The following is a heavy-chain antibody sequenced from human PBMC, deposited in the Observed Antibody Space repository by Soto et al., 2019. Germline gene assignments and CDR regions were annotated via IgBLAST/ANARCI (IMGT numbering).Heavy chain of an antibody. V-gene: IGHV3-30-3*01. CDR2: ISYDGSNK. J-gene: IGHJ4*02. CDR3: ARDSRSSYDILTGYFDY. CDR1: GFTFSSYA. Sequence: GGSLRLSCAASGFTFSSYAMHWVRQAPGKGLEWVAVISYDGSNKYYADSVKGRFTISRDNSKNTLYLQMNSLRAEDTAAYYCARDSRSSYDILTGYFDYWGQGTLVTVSS. D-gene: IGHD3-9*01.